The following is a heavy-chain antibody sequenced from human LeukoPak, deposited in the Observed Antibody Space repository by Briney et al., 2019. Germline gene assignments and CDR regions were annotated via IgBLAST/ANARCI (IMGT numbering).Heavy chain of an antibody. D-gene: IGHD6-13*01. J-gene: IGHJ4*02. V-gene: IGHV4-59*01. Sequence: SETLSLTCTVYGGSIRDYYWSWIRQPPGKGLEWIGYIYYTGDTNYNPSLKSRFIISVDTSKNQFSLKLSSATAADTAVYYCASGTYYYFDFWGQGALVTVSS. CDR3: ASGTYYYFDF. CDR2: IYYTGDT. CDR1: GGSIRDYY.